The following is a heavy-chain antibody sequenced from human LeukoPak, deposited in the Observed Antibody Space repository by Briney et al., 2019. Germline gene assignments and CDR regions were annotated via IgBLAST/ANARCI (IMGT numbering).Heavy chain of an antibody. CDR1: GGSISSHY. CDR3: STIKRGSIFGYFDF. Sequence: SETLSLTCTVSGGSISSHYWSWIRQPPGKGLEWIAYLFDSVNTKDNPSLQSRLTLSADTSKNQFSLRLSSVTAADTAVYYCSTIKRGSIFGYFDFWGQGIKVAVSS. J-gene: IGHJ4*02. D-gene: IGHD5-18*01. V-gene: IGHV4-59*11. CDR2: LFDSVNT.